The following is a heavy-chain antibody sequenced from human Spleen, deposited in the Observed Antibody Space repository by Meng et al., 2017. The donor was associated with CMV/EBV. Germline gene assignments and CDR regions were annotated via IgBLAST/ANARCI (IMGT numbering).Heavy chain of an antibody. CDR2: IYYSGRK. V-gene: IGHV4-59*01. CDR3: ARRAFSHYGMDV. J-gene: IGHJ6*02. CDR1: GGSINNYY. Sequence: SETLSLTCTVTGGSINNYYWNWIRQSPGKGLEWIAYIYYSGRKNYNPSFKSRVTISVDTSKNQFSLKLSSLTAADTAGYYCARRAFSHYGMDVWGQGTTVTVSS.